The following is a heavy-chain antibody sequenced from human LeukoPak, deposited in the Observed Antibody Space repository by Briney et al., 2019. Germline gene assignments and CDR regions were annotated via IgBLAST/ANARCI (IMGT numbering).Heavy chain of an antibody. CDR1: GGSISGYY. D-gene: IGHD4/OR15-4a*01. J-gene: IGHJ3*02. CDR2: IYSTGGT. CDR3: ARAKDNYRGNDAFDI. Sequence: SETLSLTCTVSGGSISGYYWSWIRQPAGKGLEWIGRIYSTGGTNYNPSLKGRVTMSVDMSKNQFSLKLTSVTAADTAVYYCARAKDNYRGNDAFDIWGQGTMVTVSS. V-gene: IGHV4-4*07.